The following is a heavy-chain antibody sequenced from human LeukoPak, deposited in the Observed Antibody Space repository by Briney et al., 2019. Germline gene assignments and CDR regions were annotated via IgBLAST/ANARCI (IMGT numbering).Heavy chain of an antibody. D-gene: IGHD3-10*01. J-gene: IGHJ4*02. CDR3: ARVGDGSEEYDN. Sequence: ASVKVSCKASGYIFTSYGISWVRQGPGQGLEWMGWISVYNGNTNYAQKLQGRVTMTTDTSTTTAYMELRSLRSDDTAVYYCARVGDGSEEYDNWGQGTRVTVSS. V-gene: IGHV1-18*01. CDR2: ISVYNGNT. CDR1: GYIFTSYG.